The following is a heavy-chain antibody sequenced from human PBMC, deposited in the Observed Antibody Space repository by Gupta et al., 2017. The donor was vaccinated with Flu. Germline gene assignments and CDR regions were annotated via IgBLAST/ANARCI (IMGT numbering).Heavy chain of an antibody. Sequence: NYAQKFQGRVTMTRDTSISTAYMELSRLRSDDTAVYYCARDAIVSRRVRSSWYNWFDPWGQGTLVTVSS. CDR3: ARDAIVSRRVRSSWYNWFDP. J-gene: IGHJ5*02. V-gene: IGHV1-2*02. D-gene: IGHD6-13*01.